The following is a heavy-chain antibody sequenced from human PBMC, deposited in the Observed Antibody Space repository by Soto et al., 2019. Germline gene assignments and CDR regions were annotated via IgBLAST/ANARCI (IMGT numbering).Heavy chain of an antibody. D-gene: IGHD6-19*01. CDR2: ISYDGSNK. V-gene: IGHV3-30-3*01. CDR1: GFTFSSYA. J-gene: IGHJ4*02. CDR3: ASVRYTSGQSLDY. Sequence: PGGSLRLSCAASGFTFSSYAMHWVRQAPGKGLEWVAVISYDGSNKYYADSVKGRFTISRDNSKNTLYLQMNSLRAEDTAVYYCASVRYTSGQSLDYWGQGT.